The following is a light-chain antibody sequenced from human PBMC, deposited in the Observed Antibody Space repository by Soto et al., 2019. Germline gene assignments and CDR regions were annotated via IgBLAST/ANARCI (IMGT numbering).Light chain of an antibody. CDR2: SNN. V-gene: IGLV1-44*01. CDR1: SSNIGSNT. J-gene: IGLJ2*01. CDR3: AAWDDSLTGPV. Sequence: QSVLTQPPSASGTPGQRVTISCSGSSSNIGSNTVNWYQQLPGTAPKLLIYSNNQRPSGVPDRCSGSKSGTSASLAISGLQSEDEADYYCAAWDDSLTGPVFGGGTKVTVL.